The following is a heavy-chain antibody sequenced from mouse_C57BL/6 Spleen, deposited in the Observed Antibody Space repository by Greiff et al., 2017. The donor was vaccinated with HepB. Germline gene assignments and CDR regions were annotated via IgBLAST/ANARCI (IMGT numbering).Heavy chain of an antibody. CDR2: IYPGSGST. J-gene: IGHJ3*01. CDR1: GYTFTSYW. D-gene: IGHD3-2*02. CDR3: ARGGTAQATSWFAY. V-gene: IGHV1-55*01. Sequence: VQLQQPGAELVKPGASVKMSCKASGYTFTSYWITWVKQRPGQGLEWIGDIYPGSGSTNYNEKFKSKATLTVDTSSSTAYMQLSSLTSEDSAVYYSARGGTAQATSWFAYWGQGTLVTVSA.